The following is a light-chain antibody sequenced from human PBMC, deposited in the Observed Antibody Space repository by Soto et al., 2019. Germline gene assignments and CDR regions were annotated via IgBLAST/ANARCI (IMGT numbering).Light chain of an antibody. CDR1: QATNNY. J-gene: IGKJ2*01. Sequence: DIQMTQSPSSLSASVGDRVSISCQANQATNNYLNWYHQKPGKAPRLVIYDTSTLEIGVPSRFGGSRSGTEFTLTISGLQPEDVGTYYCQQYNEVPYTFGQGTKVEMK. V-gene: IGKV1-33*01. CDR2: DTS. CDR3: QQYNEVPYT.